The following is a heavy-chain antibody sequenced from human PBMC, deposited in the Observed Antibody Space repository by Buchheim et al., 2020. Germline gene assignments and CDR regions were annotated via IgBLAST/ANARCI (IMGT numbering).Heavy chain of an antibody. Sequence: QLQLQESGSGLVKPSQTLSLTCAVSGGSISSGGYSWSWIRQPPGKGLEWIGYIYHSGSTYYNPSLKSRVTISVGRSKNQFSLKLSSVTAADTAVYYCARGPYAEWLLGSGQSAYFDYWGQGTL. J-gene: IGHJ4*02. CDR2: IYHSGST. CDR3: ARGPYAEWLLGSGQSAYFDY. V-gene: IGHV4-30-2*01. CDR1: GGSISSGGYS. D-gene: IGHD3-3*01.